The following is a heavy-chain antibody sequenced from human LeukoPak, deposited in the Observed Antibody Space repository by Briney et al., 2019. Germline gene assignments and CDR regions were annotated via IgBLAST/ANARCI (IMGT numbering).Heavy chain of an antibody. Sequence: SETLSLTCTVSGGSIRGYYWSWIRQPPGEGLEWIGRIYTSGSTNYNPSLKSRVTISVDTSKNQFSLKLSSVTAADTAVYYCARVVAVVVTPDDAFDIWGQGTMVTVSS. D-gene: IGHD2-21*02. CDR3: ARVVAVVVTPDDAFDI. J-gene: IGHJ3*02. CDR2: IYTSGST. CDR1: GGSIRGYY. V-gene: IGHV4-4*08.